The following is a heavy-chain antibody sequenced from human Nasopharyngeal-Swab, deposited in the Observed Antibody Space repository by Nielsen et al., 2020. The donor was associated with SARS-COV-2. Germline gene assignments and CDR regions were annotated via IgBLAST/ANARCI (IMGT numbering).Heavy chain of an antibody. CDR1: DGSFSGDS. CDR3: ARGGPPIGARPRFDY. Sequence: SETLSLTCGVSDGSFSGDSWNWIRQPPGKGLEWIGKLNHSGSTNYNPSLQSRVTISVDRSKNQFSLKLNSVTAADTAVYFCARGGPPIGARPRFDYWGQGILVTVSS. CDR2: LNHSGST. J-gene: IGHJ4*02. D-gene: IGHD6-6*01. V-gene: IGHV4-34*01.